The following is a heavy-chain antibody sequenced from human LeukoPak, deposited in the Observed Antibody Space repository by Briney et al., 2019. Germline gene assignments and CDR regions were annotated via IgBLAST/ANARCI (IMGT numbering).Heavy chain of an antibody. D-gene: IGHD2-15*01. Sequence: ASVKVSCKASGYTFTSYYMHWVRQAPGRGLEWMGIINPSGGSTSYAQKFQGRVTMTRDTSTSTVYMELSSLRSEDTAVYYCARDYDGYCSGGSCYSPDYWGQGTLVTVSS. CDR1: GYTFTSYY. V-gene: IGHV1-46*01. J-gene: IGHJ4*02. CDR2: INPSGGST. CDR3: ARDYDGYCSGGSCYSPDY.